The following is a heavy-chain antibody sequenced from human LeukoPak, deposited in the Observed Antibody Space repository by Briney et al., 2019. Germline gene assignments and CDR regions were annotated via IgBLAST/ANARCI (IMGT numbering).Heavy chain of an antibody. CDR2: IKEDGSAT. D-gene: IGHD1-1*01. J-gene: IGHJ4*02. CDR3: ARDSPGYLAYDS. Sequence: GGSLRLSCAASGFTFSTYWMTWVRQAPGKGPEWVAKIKEDGSATSYVDSVKGRFTISRDNAKKSLYVQMNSLRAEDTVVYYCARDSPGYLAYDSWGQGTMVTVSS. CDR1: GFTFSTYW. V-gene: IGHV3-7*04.